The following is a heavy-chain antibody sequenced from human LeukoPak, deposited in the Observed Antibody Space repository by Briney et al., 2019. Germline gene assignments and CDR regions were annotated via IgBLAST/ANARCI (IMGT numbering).Heavy chain of an antibody. V-gene: IGHV3-33*01. D-gene: IGHD6-19*01. CDR3: ARDRYSSAWYFFLDY. CDR2: IWYDGGNK. Sequence: GGCLRLSCEASGFTFSSYGIHWVRQAPGKGLEWGAVIWYDGGNKYYADSVKGRFTISRDNSKNTLYLQMNSLRAEDTAVYYCARDRYSSAWYFFLDYWGQGTLVTVSS. CDR1: GFTFSSYG. J-gene: IGHJ4*02.